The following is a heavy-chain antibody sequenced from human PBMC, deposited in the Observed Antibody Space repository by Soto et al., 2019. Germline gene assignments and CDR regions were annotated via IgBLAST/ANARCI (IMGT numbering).Heavy chain of an antibody. CDR1: GYTFTSYG. CDR2: ISAYNGNT. CDR3: ARRRGGYCSSTSSYVYYYYYMDV. V-gene: IGHV1-18*01. J-gene: IGHJ6*03. D-gene: IGHD2-2*01. Sequence: GASVKVSCKASGYTFTSYGISWVRQAPGQGLEWMGWISAYNGNTNYAQKLQGRVTMTTDTSTSTAYMELRSLRSDDTAVYYCARRRGGYCSSTSSYVYYYYYMDVWGKGTTVTVSS.